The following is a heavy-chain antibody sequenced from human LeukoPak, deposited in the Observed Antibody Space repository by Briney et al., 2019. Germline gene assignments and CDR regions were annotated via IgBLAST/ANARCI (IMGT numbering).Heavy chain of an antibody. J-gene: IGHJ4*02. CDR3: ARDRGVSGWRHRGFDY. CDR1: RGTFSSYA. CDR2: IIPIFGAA. Sequence: SVKVSCKASRGTFSSYAISWVRQAPGQGLEWMGRIIPIFGAANYAQKFQGRVTITTDESTSTAYMELSSLRSDDTAVYYCARDRGVSGWRHRGFDYWGQGTLVTVSS. D-gene: IGHD6-19*01. V-gene: IGHV1-69*05.